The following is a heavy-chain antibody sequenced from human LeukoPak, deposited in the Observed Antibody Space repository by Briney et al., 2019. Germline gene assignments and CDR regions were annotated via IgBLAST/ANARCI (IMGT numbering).Heavy chain of an antibody. V-gene: IGHV4-30-2*01. D-gene: IGHD3-22*01. J-gene: IGHJ3*02. Sequence: SETLSLTCGVSGASVSSIGYSWSWIRQPPGRGLEWIGYIYQSGSTSYNPSLQSRVTISIDRSKNQFSLKLSSVTAADTAVYYCARNSYYDSSGEGAFDIWGQGTMVTVSS. CDR3: ARNSYYDSSGEGAFDI. CDR2: IYQSGST. CDR1: GASVSSIGYS.